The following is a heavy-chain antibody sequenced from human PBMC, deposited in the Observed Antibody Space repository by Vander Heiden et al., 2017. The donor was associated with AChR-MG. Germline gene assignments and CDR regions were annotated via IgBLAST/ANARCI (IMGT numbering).Heavy chain of an antibody. CDR3: ARGVAYYYDSSGYYYGMDV. CDR1: GYTFTSHD. J-gene: IGHJ6*02. CDR2: MNPNSGNT. V-gene: IGHV1-8*01. Sequence: QVQLVQSGAEVKKPGASVKVSCKASGYTFTSHDINWVRQATGQGLEWMGWMNPNSGNTGHAQKFQGRVTMTRNTSISTAYMELSSLRSEDTAVYYCARGVAYYYDSSGYYYGMDVWGQGTTVTVSS. D-gene: IGHD3-22*01.